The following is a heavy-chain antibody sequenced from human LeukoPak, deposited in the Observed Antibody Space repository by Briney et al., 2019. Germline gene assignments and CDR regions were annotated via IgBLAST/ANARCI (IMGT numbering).Heavy chain of an antibody. CDR3: ARVLYDSSGYYVGAFDY. D-gene: IGHD3-22*01. V-gene: IGHV5-51*01. CDR2: IYPGDSDT. Sequence: GESLKISCKGSGYSFTSYWIGWVRQMPGKGLEWMGIIYPGDSDTRYSPSSQGQVTISADKSISPAYLQWSSLKASDTAMYYCARVLYDSSGYYVGAFDYWGQGTLVTVSS. J-gene: IGHJ4*02. CDR1: GYSFTSYW.